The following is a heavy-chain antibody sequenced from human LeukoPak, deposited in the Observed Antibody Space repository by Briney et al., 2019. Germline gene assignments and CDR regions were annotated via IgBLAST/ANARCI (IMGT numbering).Heavy chain of an antibody. CDR1: GFTFTTYS. CDR2: ISSSSTYI. V-gene: IGHV3-21*01. D-gene: IGHD6-19*01. J-gene: IGHJ4*02. CDR3: ARDGAVAATSDY. Sequence: NPGGSLRLSCAASGFTFTTYSMNWVRQAPGKGLEWVSSISSSSTYIYCADSVKGRFTISRDNAKNSLYLQTNSLRAEDTAVYYCARDGAVAATSDYWGQGTLVTVSS.